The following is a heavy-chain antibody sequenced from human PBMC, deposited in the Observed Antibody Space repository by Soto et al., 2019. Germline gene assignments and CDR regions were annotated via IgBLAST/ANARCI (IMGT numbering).Heavy chain of an antibody. J-gene: IGHJ3*01. D-gene: IGHD3-22*01. CDR2: VNPNTGYT. Sequence: GSVKVSFKTCGYPFTSLYINWVRQGPGQRLEWMGIVNPNTGYTSYAQRFQGRVTTTRDTSTSTVYMELSSLTSEDTAVYFCAGWNSSDSGAFYDALDVWGQGTMVTVSS. V-gene: IGHV1-46*01. CDR3: AGWNSSDSGAFYDALDV. CDR1: GYPFTSLY.